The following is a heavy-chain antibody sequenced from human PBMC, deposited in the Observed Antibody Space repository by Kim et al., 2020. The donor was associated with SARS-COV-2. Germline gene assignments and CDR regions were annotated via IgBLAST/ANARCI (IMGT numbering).Heavy chain of an antibody. CDR2: ISHDGSKE. CDR3: VKDRGYCSGGTCYNGILDH. D-gene: IGHD2-15*01. J-gene: IGHJ4*02. Sequence: GGSLRLSCAASGFTFSNYAMHWVRQAPGKGLEWMAVISHDGSKEYYGDSVKGRFTISRDNSRNTLSLQMNSLRGEDTAVYSCVKDRGYCSGGTCYNGILDHWGQGALVTSSS. V-gene: IGHV3-30*18. CDR1: GFTFSNYA.